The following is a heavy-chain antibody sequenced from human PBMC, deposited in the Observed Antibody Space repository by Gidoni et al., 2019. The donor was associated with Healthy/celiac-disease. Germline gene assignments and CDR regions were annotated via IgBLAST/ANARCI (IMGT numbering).Heavy chain of an antibody. J-gene: IGHJ2*01. V-gene: IGHV1-46*01. Sequence: QVQLVQSGAEVKKPGASVKVSCKASGYTFTSYYMHGVRQAPGQGLEWMGIINPSGGSTSYAQKFQGRVTMTRDTSTSTVYMELSSLRSEDTAVYYCAREGTRITGTTRYFDLWGRGTLVTVSS. CDR3: AREGTRITGTTRYFDL. CDR1: GYTFTSYY. CDR2: INPSGGST. D-gene: IGHD1-7*01.